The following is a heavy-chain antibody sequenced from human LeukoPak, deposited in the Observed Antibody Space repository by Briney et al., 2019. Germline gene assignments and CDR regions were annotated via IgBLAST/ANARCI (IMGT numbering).Heavy chain of an antibody. CDR2: IYYSGNT. Sequence: AETLSLTCTVSGDSISSYYWSWIRQPPGKGLEWIGYIYYSGNTDYTPSLKSRVTISVDTSKNQFSLKLSSVTVVDTAIYYCARLVGSSWYHEVLRGRDYWGQGTLVTVSS. CDR1: GDSISSYY. J-gene: IGHJ4*02. V-gene: IGHV4-59*08. D-gene: IGHD6-13*01. CDR3: ARLVGSSWYHEVLRGRDY.